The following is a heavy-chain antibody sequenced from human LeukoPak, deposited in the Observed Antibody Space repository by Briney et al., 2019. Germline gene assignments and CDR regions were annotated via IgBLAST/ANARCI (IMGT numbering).Heavy chain of an antibody. V-gene: IGHV4-39*07. D-gene: IGHD1-26*01. Sequence: SETLSLTCTVSGGSISSNGYYWAWFRQPPGKGLEWIGSIYYSGGTYYNPSLKSRVTISIDTSKNQFSLKLRSVTAADTAVYYCAREIPYSGSYGESYYYYMDVWGKGTTVTISS. CDR3: AREIPYSGSYGESYYYYMDV. CDR2: IYYSGGT. CDR1: GGSISSNGYY. J-gene: IGHJ6*03.